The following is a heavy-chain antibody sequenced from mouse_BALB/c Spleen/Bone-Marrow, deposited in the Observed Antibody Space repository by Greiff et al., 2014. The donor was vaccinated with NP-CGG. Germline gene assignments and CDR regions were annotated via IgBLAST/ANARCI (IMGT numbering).Heavy chain of an antibody. V-gene: IGHV4-1*02. Sequence: EVNVVESGGGLVQPGGSLKLSCAASGFDFSRYWMTWVRQAPGKGLEWIGEINPESSTINYTPSLEDKFIISRDNAKNTLYLQMSKVRSEDTALYYCAGNGYYGWIAYWGQGTLVTVSA. CDR1: GFDFSRYW. D-gene: IGHD2-3*01. CDR3: AGNGYYGWIAY. J-gene: IGHJ3*01. CDR2: INPESSTI.